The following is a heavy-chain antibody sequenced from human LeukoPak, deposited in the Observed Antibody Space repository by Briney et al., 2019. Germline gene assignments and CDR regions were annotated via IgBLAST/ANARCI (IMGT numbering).Heavy chain of an antibody. J-gene: IGHJ4*02. Sequence: ASVKVSCKASGYTFTGYYMHWVRQAPGQGLEWMGWINPNSGGTNYAQKFQGRVTMTRDTSISTAYMELSRLRSDDTAVYYCARDGVILWFGRIDYWGQGTLVTVSS. CDR3: ARDGVILWFGRIDY. D-gene: IGHD3-10*01. CDR1: GYTFTGYY. CDR2: INPNSGGT. V-gene: IGHV1-2*02.